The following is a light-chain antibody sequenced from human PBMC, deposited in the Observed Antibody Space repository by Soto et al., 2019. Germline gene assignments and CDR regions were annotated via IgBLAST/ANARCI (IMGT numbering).Light chain of an antibody. Sequence: EIVMTQSPGTLSALPGQSATLPCRASQSVGTNLAWYQQKPGQAPRLLIYGASTRATGIPVRFSGSGSGTDFTHTISSLQSDDFAVYYCQQYNQWSPITFGQGTRLE. V-gene: IGKV3-15*01. CDR1: QSVGTN. CDR3: QQYNQWSPIT. CDR2: GAS. J-gene: IGKJ5*01.